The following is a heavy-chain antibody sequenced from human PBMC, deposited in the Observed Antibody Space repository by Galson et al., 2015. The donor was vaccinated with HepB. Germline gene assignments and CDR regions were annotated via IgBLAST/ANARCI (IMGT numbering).Heavy chain of an antibody. Sequence: SVKVSCKASGYTFTSYAMHWVRQAPGQRLEWMGWINAGNGNTKYSQKFQGRVTITRDTSASTAYTELRSLRSDDTAVYYCARGALVVAVGATQNNWFGPWGQGTLVTVSS. V-gene: IGHV1-3*01. D-gene: IGHD2-15*01. J-gene: IGHJ5*02. CDR2: INAGNGNT. CDR3: ARGALVVAVGATQNNWFGP. CDR1: GYTFTSYA.